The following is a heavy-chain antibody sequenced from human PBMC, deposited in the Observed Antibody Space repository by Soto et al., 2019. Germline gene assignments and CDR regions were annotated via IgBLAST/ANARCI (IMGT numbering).Heavy chain of an antibody. V-gene: IGHV1-2*02. CDR2: INPNSGGT. J-gene: IGHJ6*02. Sequence: ASVKVSCKASGYTFTGYYMHWVRQAPGQGLEGMGWINPNSGGTNYAQKFQGRVTMTRDTSISTAYMELSRLRSDDTAVYYCARDWVDTAIQGHYYYYYGMDVWGQGTPVTVSS. CDR3: ARDWVDTAIQGHYYYYYGMDV. CDR1: GYTFTGYY. D-gene: IGHD5-18*01.